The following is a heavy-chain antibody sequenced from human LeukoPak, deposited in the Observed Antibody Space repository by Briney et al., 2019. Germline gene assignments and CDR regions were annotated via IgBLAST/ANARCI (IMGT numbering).Heavy chain of an antibody. V-gene: IGHV4-39*01. CDR3: ARGDWQYSNNWSNWFDP. D-gene: IGHD6-13*01. J-gene: IGHJ5*02. CDR2: IYYSGST. CDR1: GGSISSYY. Sequence: KPSETLSLTCTVSGGSISSYYWSWIRQPPGKGLEWIGSIYYSGSTYYNPSLKSRVTISVDTSKNQFSLKLSSVTAADTAVYYCARGDWQYSNNWSNWFDPWGRGTLVTVSP.